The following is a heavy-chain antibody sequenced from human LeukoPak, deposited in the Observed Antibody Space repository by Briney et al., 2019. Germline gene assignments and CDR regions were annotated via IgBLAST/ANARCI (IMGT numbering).Heavy chain of an antibody. J-gene: IGHJ4*02. CDR1: GGSISSYY. CDR3: ARDLRCGSGGSCYSQYYFDY. CDR2: IYTSGST. Sequence: SETLSLTCTVSGGSISSYYWSWIRQPAGKGLEWIGRIYTSGSTNYNPSLKSRVTMSVDTSKNQFSLKLGSVTAADTAVYYCARDLRCGSGGSCYSQYYFDYWGQGTLVTVSS. V-gene: IGHV4-4*07. D-gene: IGHD2-15*01.